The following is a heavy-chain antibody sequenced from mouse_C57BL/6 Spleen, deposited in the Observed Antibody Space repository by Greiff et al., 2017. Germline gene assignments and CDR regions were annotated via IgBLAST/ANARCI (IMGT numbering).Heavy chain of an antibody. V-gene: IGHV1-9*01. CDR1: GYTFTGYW. CDR2: ILPGSGST. J-gene: IGHJ3*01. D-gene: IGHD2-1*01. CDR3: ASGNYGFAY. Sequence: QVQLQQSGAELMQPGASVKLSCKASGYTFTGYWIEWVKQRPGHGLEWIGEILPGSGSTNYNEKFKSKATLTADTSSNTAYMQLSSLTTEDSAIYYCASGNYGFAYWGQGTLVTVSA.